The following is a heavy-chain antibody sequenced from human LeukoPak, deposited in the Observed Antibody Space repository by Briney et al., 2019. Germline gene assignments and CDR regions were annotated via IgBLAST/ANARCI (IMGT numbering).Heavy chain of an antibody. V-gene: IGHV4-39*01. Sequence: SETLSLTCTVSGGSISSSSYYWGWIRQPPGKGLEWIGSIYYSGSTYYNPSLKSRVTISVDMSKNQFSLKLSSVTAADTAVYYCARQMGYYYDSSGYYYGYYFDYWGQGTLVTVSS. CDR2: IYYSGST. D-gene: IGHD3-22*01. CDR1: GGSISSSSYY. CDR3: ARQMGYYYDSSGYYYGYYFDY. J-gene: IGHJ4*02.